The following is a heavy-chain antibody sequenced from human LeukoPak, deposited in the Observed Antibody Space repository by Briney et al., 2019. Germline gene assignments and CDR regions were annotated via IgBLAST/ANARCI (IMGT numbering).Heavy chain of an antibody. Sequence: SVKVSCKASGGTFSSYAISWVRQAPGQGLEWMGGIIPIFGTANYAQKFQGRVTFTADKSTSTAYMELSSLRSEDTAVYYCASPPSVVPAAEYYFDYWGQGTLVTVSS. D-gene: IGHD2-2*01. CDR2: IIPIFGTA. CDR1: GGTFSSYA. CDR3: ASPPSVVPAAEYYFDY. J-gene: IGHJ4*02. V-gene: IGHV1-69*06.